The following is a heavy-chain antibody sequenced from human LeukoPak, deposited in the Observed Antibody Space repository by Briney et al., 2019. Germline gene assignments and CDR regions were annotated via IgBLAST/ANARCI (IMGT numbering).Heavy chain of an antibody. Sequence: PSETPSVTCTVSGGLLHSYHWNWIRQPPGKRLEWIGYVFFTGSNNYNPSLKSRVTMSVDMSKNQFSLNLSSVTAADTAIYYCARGLRIGSRFDPWGQGTLVTVSS. D-gene: IGHD2-15*01. J-gene: IGHJ5*02. CDR1: GGLLHSYH. V-gene: IGHV4-59*12. CDR3: ARGLRIGSRFDP. CDR2: VFFTGSN.